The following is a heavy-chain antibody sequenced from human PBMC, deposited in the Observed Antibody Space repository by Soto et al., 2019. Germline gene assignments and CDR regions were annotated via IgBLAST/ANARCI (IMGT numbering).Heavy chain of an antibody. CDR3: ARAGRYCSSTSCSYNWFDP. CDR1: GGTFSSYA. Sequence: QVQLVQSGAEVKKPGSSVKVSCKASGGTFSSYAISWVRQAPGQGLEWMGGIIPIFGTANYAQKFQGRVTITADESTSTAYMELSSLRSEGTAVYYCARAGRYCSSTSCSYNWFDPWGQGTLVSVSS. CDR2: IIPIFGTA. J-gene: IGHJ5*02. D-gene: IGHD2-2*01. V-gene: IGHV1-69*01.